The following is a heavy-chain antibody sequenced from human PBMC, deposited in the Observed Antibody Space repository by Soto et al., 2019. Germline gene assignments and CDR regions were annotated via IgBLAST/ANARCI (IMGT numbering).Heavy chain of an antibody. D-gene: IGHD6-19*01. J-gene: IGHJ5*02. CDR2: IKQDGSEK. CDR1: GFTFSSYW. Sequence: GGSLRLSCAASGFTFSSYWMSWVRQAPGKGLEWVANIKQDGSEKYYVDSVKGRFTISRDNAKNSLYLQMNSLRAEDTAVYYCARQGYSSGWYFMGPWFDPWGQGTLVTVSS. V-gene: IGHV3-7*03. CDR3: ARQGYSSGWYFMGPWFDP.